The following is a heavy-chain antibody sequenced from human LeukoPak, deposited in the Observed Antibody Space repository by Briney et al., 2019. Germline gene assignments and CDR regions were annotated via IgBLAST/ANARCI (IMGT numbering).Heavy chain of an antibody. Sequence: GGSLRLSCAASGFTFSDYYMSWIRQAPGKGLEWVSYISTSGSTIYYADSVKGRFTISRDNAKNSLYLQMNSLRAEDTAVYYCARNYHRYSSSWYFDDWGQGTLVTVSS. D-gene: IGHD6-13*01. CDR1: GFTFSDYY. J-gene: IGHJ4*02. V-gene: IGHV3-11*01. CDR3: ARNYHRYSSSWYFDD. CDR2: ISTSGSTI.